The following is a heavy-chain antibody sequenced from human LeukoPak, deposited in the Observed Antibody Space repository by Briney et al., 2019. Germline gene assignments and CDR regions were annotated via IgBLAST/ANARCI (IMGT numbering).Heavy chain of an antibody. Sequence: TPSETLSLTCTVSGGSISSGSFYWNWIRQPAGKGLEWIGRIYTSGSTNYSPSLKSRVTISVDTSKNQFSLKLSSVTAADTAVYYCARGGNYGDSEIDYWGQGTLVTVSS. CDR1: GGSISSGSFY. CDR2: IYTSGST. D-gene: IGHD4-17*01. J-gene: IGHJ4*02. CDR3: ARGGNYGDSEIDY. V-gene: IGHV4-61*02.